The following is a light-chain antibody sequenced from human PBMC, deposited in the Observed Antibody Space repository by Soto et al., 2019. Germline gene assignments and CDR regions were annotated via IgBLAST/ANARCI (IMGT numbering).Light chain of an antibody. Sequence: EIVMTQSPATLSVSPGERATLSCRASQSVSSNLAWYQQKPGQAPRLLIYGASTRATGIPARFSGSGSGTEFTLTISSLQSEDFAVHYCQQYNNWPPGTFGQGTKVDI. J-gene: IGKJ1*01. CDR2: GAS. CDR1: QSVSSN. V-gene: IGKV3-15*01. CDR3: QQYNNWPPGT.